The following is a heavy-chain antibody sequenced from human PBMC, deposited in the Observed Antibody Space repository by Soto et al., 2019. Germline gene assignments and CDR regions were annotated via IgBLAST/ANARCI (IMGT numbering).Heavy chain of an antibody. V-gene: IGHV3-23*01. CDR2: ISGSGGST. CDR3: AKMGSGESHY. D-gene: IGHD3-10*01. Sequence: LXLSCAASRFTCSSYAMSWFRQAPGKGLEWVSAISGSGGSTYYADSVKGRFTISRDNSKNTLYLQMHSLRAEDTAVYYCAKMGSGESHYWGQGTLVTVSS. CDR1: RFTCSSYA. J-gene: IGHJ4*02.